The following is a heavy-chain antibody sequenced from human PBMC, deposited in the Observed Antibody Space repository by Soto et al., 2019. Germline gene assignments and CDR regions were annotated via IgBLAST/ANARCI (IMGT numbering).Heavy chain of an antibody. V-gene: IGHV1-18*01. J-gene: IGHJ4*02. D-gene: IGHD4-17*01. CDR1: GYTFTSYG. CDR2: INAYNAKT. CDR3: ARHPHGDYDFDY. Sequence: QVQLVQSGTEVKKPGASVKVSCKASGYTFTSYGISWVRQAPGQGLEWMGWINAYNAKTNYAQSLQGRVTVTTDTSTSTAYMELRSLRYDETAVYYCARHPHGDYDFDYWGQGTLVTVSS.